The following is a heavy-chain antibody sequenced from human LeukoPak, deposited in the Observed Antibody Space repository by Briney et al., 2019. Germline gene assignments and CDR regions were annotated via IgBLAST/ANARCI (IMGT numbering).Heavy chain of an antibody. D-gene: IGHD3-3*01. CDR2: MNPNSGNT. CDR3: ARESTRFGVVIGYYYYMDV. J-gene: IGHJ6*03. V-gene: IGHV1-8*03. Sequence: GASVKVSCKASGYTFTSYDINWVRQATGQGLEWMGWMNPNSGNTGYAQKFQGRVTITRNTSISTAYMELSSLRSEDTAVYYCARESTRFGVVIGYYYYMDVWGKGTTVTVSS. CDR1: GYTFTSYD.